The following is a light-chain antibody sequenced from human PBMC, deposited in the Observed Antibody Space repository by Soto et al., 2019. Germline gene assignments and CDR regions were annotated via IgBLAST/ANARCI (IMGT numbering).Light chain of an antibody. CDR1: QSINSKS. CDR3: NDYGGSFI. Sequence: EIVFTQSPGTLSLSPGEGATVSFRVSQSINSKSLVWYQRKFGHAPRLLIYNTSARDTGIPDRFHGSGSGTDFTFRFGSLESEDVAVYYCNDYGGSFIFSPVNKVHFK. CDR2: NTS. V-gene: IGKV3-20*01. J-gene: IGKJ3*01.